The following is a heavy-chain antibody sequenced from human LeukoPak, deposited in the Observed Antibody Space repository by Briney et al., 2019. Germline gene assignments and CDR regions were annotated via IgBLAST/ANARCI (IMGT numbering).Heavy chain of an antibody. V-gene: IGHV4-61*01. D-gene: IGHD1-26*01. J-gene: IGHJ5*02. Sequence: SETLSLTCTVSGASVSSASYWTWIRQPPGKGVEWIAHIYDGVNTNYNPSLKSRVTISVDTSKNQFSLRLNSVTAADTAVYYCARSRAFNSGAFDPWGQGSLVTVSS. CDR2: IYDGVNT. CDR3: ARSRAFNSGAFDP. CDR1: GASVSSASY.